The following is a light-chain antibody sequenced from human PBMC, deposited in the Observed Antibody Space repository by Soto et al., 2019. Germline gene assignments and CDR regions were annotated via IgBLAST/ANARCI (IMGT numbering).Light chain of an antibody. Sequence: QSALTQPASVSGSPGQSITISCTGTSSDVGSYYLVSWYQQHPGQAPKLMIYDVSERPSGVSNRFSGSKSGNTASLTISGLQTDDEADYYCCSYAGSRTYVFGTGTKVTVL. V-gene: IGLV2-23*02. CDR2: DVS. J-gene: IGLJ1*01. CDR1: SSDVGSYYL. CDR3: CSYAGSRTYV.